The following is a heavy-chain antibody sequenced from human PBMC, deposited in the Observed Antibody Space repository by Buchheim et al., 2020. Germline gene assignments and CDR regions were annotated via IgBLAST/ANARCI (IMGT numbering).Heavy chain of an antibody. CDR1: GFTFSNYD. CDR3: ATKGGYSYGDDAFDI. D-gene: IGHD5-18*01. J-gene: IGHJ3*02. Sequence: QVQLVESGGGVVQPGKSLRLSCAASGFTFSNYDMHWVRQAPGKGLEWVAVISYDGSNKYYADSVKGRFTISRDNSKNTVYLQMNSLRAEDTAVYYFATKGGYSYGDDAFDIWGQGT. CDR2: ISYDGSNK. V-gene: IGHV3-30*03.